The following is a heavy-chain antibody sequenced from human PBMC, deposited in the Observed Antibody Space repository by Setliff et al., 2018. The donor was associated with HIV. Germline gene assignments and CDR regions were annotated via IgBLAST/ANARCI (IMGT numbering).Heavy chain of an antibody. CDR2: IYTSGST. Sequence: SETLSLTCTVSGGSISSGSYYWNWIRQPAGKGLEWIGRIYTSGSTNYNPSLKSRVTISVDTSKNQFSLKLSSVTAADTAVYYWARRPAGAVAGGYGMDVWGQGTTVTVSS. D-gene: IGHD6-19*01. CDR3: ARRPAGAVAGGYGMDV. J-gene: IGHJ6*02. CDR1: GGSISSGSYY. V-gene: IGHV4-61*02.